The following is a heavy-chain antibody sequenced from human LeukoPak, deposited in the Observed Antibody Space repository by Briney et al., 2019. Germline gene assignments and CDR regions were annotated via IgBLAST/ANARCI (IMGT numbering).Heavy chain of an antibody. CDR1: GFTFSTYW. Sequence: GGSLRLSCAASGFTFSTYWMHWVRQAPGTGLVWISRISSDGTNTYYADSVKGRFSISRDNAKNTLYLQMNSLRAEDTAVYYCARVYYYYYMDVWGKGTTVAVSS. V-gene: IGHV3-74*01. CDR3: ARVYYYYYMDV. J-gene: IGHJ6*03. CDR2: ISSDGTNT.